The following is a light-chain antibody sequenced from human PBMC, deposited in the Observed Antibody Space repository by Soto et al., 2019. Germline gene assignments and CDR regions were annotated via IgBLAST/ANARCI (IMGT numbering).Light chain of an antibody. V-gene: IGLV2-23*01. Sequence: QSVLTQPASVSGSPGQSITISCTGTSSDVGGYNSVSWYQQHPGKAPKLMIYEGSKRPSGVSNRFSGSKSGNTASLTISGLQAEDEADYYCCSYAGSSTAWVFGGGTKLTVL. CDR2: EGS. CDR3: CSYAGSSTAWV. J-gene: IGLJ3*02. CDR1: SSDVGGYNS.